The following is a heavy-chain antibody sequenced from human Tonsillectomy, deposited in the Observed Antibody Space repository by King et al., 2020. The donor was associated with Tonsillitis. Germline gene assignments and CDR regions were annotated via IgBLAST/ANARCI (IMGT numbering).Heavy chain of an antibody. V-gene: IGHV3-53*04. CDR1: GFTVSSNY. D-gene: IGHD4-17*01. J-gene: IGHJ2*01. CDR2: IYSGGST. Sequence: EVQLVESGGGLVQPGGSLRLSCAASGFTVSSNYMSWVRQAPGKGLEWVSVIYSGGSTYYADSVKGRFTISRHNSKNTLYLQMNSLRAEDTAVYYFARGDWDYGDYAGISSWYFDLWGRGTLVTVSS. CDR3: ARGDWDYGDYAGISSWYFDL.